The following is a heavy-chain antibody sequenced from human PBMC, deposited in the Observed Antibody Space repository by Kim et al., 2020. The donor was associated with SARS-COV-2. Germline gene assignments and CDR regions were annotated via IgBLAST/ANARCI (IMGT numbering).Heavy chain of an antibody. D-gene: IGHD3-10*01. J-gene: IGHJ3*02. CDR1: GYTFTSYY. Sequence: ASVKVSCKASGYTFTSYYMHWVRQAPGQGLEWMGIINPSGGSTSYAQKSQGRVTMTRDTSTSTVYMELSSLRSEDTAVYYCAREGSMGAFDIWGQGTMVTVSS. CDR3: AREGSMGAFDI. V-gene: IGHV1-46*01. CDR2: INPSGGST.